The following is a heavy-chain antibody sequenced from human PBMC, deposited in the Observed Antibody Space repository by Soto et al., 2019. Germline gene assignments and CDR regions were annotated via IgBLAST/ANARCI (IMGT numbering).Heavy chain of an antibody. J-gene: IGHJ4*02. CDR1: GYSFSTYW. D-gene: IGHD6-13*01. CDR2: IYPGDSDT. CDR3: ARVVSSNWYSDY. V-gene: IGHV5-51*01. Sequence: PGESLKISCEGSGYSFSTYWIAWVRQMPGKVLECMGIIYPGDSDTRYSPSFQGQVTISADKSISTAYLQWSSLKASDSAMYYCARVVSSNWYSDYWGQGTLVTVSS.